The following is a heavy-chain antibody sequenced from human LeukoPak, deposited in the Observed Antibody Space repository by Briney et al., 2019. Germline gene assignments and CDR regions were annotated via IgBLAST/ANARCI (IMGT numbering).Heavy chain of an antibody. J-gene: IGHJ5*02. D-gene: IGHD6-19*01. V-gene: IGHV4-34*01. Sequence: SETLPLTCAVYGGSFSGYYWSWIRQPPGKGLEWIGEIKRSGSTNYNPSLKSRVTISVETTKKQFSRNLNSVTAAATTVYYFARHSQWLPTYNWFDPWGQGTLVTVSS. CDR2: IKRSGST. CDR3: ARHSQWLPTYNWFDP. CDR1: GGSFSGYY.